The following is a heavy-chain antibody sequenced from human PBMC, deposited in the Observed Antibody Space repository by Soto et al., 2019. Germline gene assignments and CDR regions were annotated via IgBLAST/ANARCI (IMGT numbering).Heavy chain of an antibody. J-gene: IGHJ4*02. D-gene: IGHD1-26*01. CDR2: VYYSGTT. CDR3: ARHRAPWEVLPAFDY. V-gene: IGHV4-59*08. CDR1: GGSINNYY. Sequence: ETLSLTCTVSGGSINNYYWSWIRQSPGKGLEWIGYVYYSGTTNYNPTLKSRITILVDTSKNQFSLKLSSATATDTAVYYCARHRAPWEVLPAFDYWGQGTLVTVSS.